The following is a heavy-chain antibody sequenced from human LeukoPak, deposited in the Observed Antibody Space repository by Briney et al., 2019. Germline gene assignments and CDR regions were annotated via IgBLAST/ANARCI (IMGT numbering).Heavy chain of an antibody. V-gene: IGHV1-8*01. D-gene: IGHD6-19*01. CDR2: MNPNSGNI. J-gene: IGHJ4*02. CDR3: ARGSLYSSGWGFDY. Sequence: ASVKVSCKASGYTFTSYDINWVRQATGQGLEWMGWMNPNSGNIGYAQKFQGRVTMTRNTSISTAYMELSSLRSEDTAVYYCARGSLYSSGWGFDYWGQGTLVTVSS. CDR1: GYTFTSYD.